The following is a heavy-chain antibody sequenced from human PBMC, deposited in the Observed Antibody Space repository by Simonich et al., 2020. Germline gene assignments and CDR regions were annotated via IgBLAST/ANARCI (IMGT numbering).Heavy chain of an antibody. CDR3: ARHLQLGPFDY. CDR2: IKHSGST. J-gene: IGHJ4*02. V-gene: IGHV4-34*01. CDR1: GGSFSGYY. D-gene: IGHD1-1*01. Sequence: QVQLQQWGAGLLKPSETLSLTCAVYGGSFSGYYWSWIRQPPGKGLEWIGEIKHSGSTNYNPSLKSRVTISVDTSKNQFSLKLSSVTAADTAVYYWARHLQLGPFDYWGQGTLVTVSS.